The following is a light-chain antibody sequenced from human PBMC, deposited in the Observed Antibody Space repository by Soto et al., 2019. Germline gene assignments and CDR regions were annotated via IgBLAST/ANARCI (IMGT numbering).Light chain of an antibody. CDR3: RQSSNSSLYT. J-gene: IGKJ2*01. CDR2: AAS. CDR1: QSIAYY. V-gene: IGKV1-39*01. Sequence: DIQMTQSPSSLSASVGDRVNITCRASQSIAYYLNWFQQKPGKAPKLLIYAASSLQSGVPSRFCGSGSATDFSLTTSSLQPQDVSAYYCRQSSNSSLYTFGQGTKLYVK.